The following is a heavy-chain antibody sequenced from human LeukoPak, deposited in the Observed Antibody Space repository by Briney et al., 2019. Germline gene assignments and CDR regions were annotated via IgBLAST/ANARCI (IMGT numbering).Heavy chain of an antibody. CDR2: IYHSGST. J-gene: IGHJ5*02. CDR1: GYSISSGYY. D-gene: IGHD5-12*01. CDR3: ARVQRGYSGRTTPQNNWFDP. Sequence: KASETLSLTCTVSGYSISSGYYWGWIRQPPGKGLEWIGSIYHSGSTYYNPSLKSRVTISVDTSKNQFSLKLSSVTAADTAVYYCARVQRGYSGRTTPQNNWFDPWGQATLVTDSS. V-gene: IGHV4-38-2*02.